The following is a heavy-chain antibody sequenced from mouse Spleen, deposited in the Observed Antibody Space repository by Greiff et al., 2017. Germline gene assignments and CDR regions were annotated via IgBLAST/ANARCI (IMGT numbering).Heavy chain of an antibody. CDR3: AREGDGGAWFAY. CDR2: IWSGGST. V-gene: IGHV2-2*01. J-gene: IGHJ3*01. CDR1: GFSLTSYG. D-gene: IGHD3-3*01. Sequence: QVHVKQSGPGLVQPSQSLSITCTVSGFSLTSYGVHWVRQSPGKGLEWLGVIWSGGSTDYNAAFISRLSISKDNSKSQVFFKMNSLQADDTAIYYCAREGDGGAWFAYWGQGTLVTVSA.